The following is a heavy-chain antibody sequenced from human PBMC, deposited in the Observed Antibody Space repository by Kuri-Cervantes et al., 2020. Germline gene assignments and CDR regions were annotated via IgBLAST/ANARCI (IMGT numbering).Heavy chain of an antibody. J-gene: IGHJ5*02. CDR3: AREGAVAGPGFDP. CDR2: INPNSGGT. V-gene: IGHV1-2*04. Sequence: GGSLRLSCKASGYTFTGYYMHWVRQAPGQGLEWMGWINPNSGGTNYAQKFQGWVTMTRDTSISTAYMELSRLRSDDTAVYYCAREGAVAGPGFDPWGQGTLVTVSS. CDR1: GYTFTGYY. D-gene: IGHD6-19*01.